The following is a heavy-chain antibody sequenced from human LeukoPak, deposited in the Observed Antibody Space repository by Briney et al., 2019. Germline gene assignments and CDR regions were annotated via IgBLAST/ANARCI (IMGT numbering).Heavy chain of an antibody. V-gene: IGHV3-7*01. CDR1: GFTFSSYW. CDR3: AKDLHEKQQLSDY. Sequence: GGSLRLSCAASGFTFSSYWMSWVRQAPGKGLEWVANIKQDGSEKYYVDSVKGRFTISRDNAKNSLYLQMNSLRAEDTAVYYCAKDLHEKQQLSDYWGQGTLVTVSS. CDR2: IKQDGSEK. D-gene: IGHD6-13*01. J-gene: IGHJ4*02.